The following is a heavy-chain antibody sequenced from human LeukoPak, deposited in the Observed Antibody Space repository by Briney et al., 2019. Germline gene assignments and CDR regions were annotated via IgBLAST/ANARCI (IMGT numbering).Heavy chain of an antibody. Sequence: SETLSLTCTVSGGSISSSSYYWGWIRQPPGKGLEWIGYIDYAGSTTYNSSLRSRVTMSVDTSNNQFSLNLNYVPAADKAMYYCGRLRGSAIDYWGQGTLVAVSS. D-gene: IGHD1-26*01. V-gene: IGHV4-61*05. J-gene: IGHJ4*02. CDR1: GGSISSSSYY. CDR2: IDYAGST. CDR3: GRLRGSAIDY.